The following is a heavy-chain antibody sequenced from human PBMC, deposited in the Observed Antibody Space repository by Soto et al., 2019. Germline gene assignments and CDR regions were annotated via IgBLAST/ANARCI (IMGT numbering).Heavy chain of an antibody. CDR1: GFSLSTRGKT. Sequence: SGPTLVNPTQTLTLTCTVSGFSLSTRGKTLGWIRQLPGEAPEWLALGEQYSPSLQSRLTFTKDTSKNQVVLTMTDMDPVETATYYCTLRDDSSRGPIYWGQGILVTVS. J-gene: IGHJ4*02. CDR3: TLRDDSSRGPIY. D-gene: IGHD3-22*01. V-gene: IGHV2-5*01. CDR2: GE.